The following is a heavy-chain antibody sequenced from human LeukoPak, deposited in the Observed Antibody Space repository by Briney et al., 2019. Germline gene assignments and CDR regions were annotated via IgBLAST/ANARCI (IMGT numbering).Heavy chain of an antibody. CDR3: AKAARNQSNWSEF. CDR2: ISGTGAST. D-gene: IGHD1-14*01. J-gene: IGHJ5*01. Sequence: SGGSLRLSCAASGLTFKRYAMNWVRQAPGKGLEWVSAISGTGASTYYADSVKGRFTISRDTSKNTLYLQMNSLRAEDTAVYYCAKAARNQSNWSEFWGQGTLVTVSS. CDR1: GLTFKRYA. V-gene: IGHV3-23*01.